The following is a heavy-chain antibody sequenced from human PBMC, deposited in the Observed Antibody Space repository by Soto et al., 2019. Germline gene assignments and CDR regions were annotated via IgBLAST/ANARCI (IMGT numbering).Heavy chain of an antibody. J-gene: IGHJ4*02. V-gene: IGHV3-74*01. CDR3: TRGGTSATYWGLFDY. CDR2: INGDGSTT. CDR1: GFTFSNYW. Sequence: RGSLRLSCAASGFTFSNYWTHWVRQAPGKGLVWVSRINGDGSTTTYADFVKGRFTISRDNAKNTLYLQMDSLGADDTAVYYCTRGGTSATYWGLFDYWGQGALVTVSS. D-gene: IGHD7-27*01.